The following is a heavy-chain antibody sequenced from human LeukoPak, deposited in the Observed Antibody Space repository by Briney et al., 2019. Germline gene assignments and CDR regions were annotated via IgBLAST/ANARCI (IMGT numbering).Heavy chain of an antibody. CDR2: INHSGST. J-gene: IGHJ4*02. CDR1: GVSFSGYY. V-gene: IGHV4-34*01. D-gene: IGHD4-23*01. Sequence: SETLSLTCAVYGVSFSGYYWSWIRQPPGKGLEWIGEINHSGSTNYNPSLKSRVTISVDTSKNQFSLKLSSVTAADTAVYYCARGSTAYGGKGNFDYWGQGTLVTVSS. CDR3: ARGSTAYGGKGNFDY.